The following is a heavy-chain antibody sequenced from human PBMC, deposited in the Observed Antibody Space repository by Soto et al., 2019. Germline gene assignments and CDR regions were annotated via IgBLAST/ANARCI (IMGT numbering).Heavy chain of an antibody. J-gene: IGHJ5*02. Sequence: ASVKVSCKASGSTFTSYGISWVRKAPGQGLEWMGWISAYNGNTKYAQKVKGRVNLTTDTSTNTAYMELKSLRSDDTAVYSCARDKMVDSFDLGTLDLWGQGTAVTVYS. CDR3: ARDKMVDSFDLGTLDL. D-gene: IGHD3-9*01. V-gene: IGHV1-18*04. CDR1: GSTFTSYG. CDR2: ISAYNGNT.